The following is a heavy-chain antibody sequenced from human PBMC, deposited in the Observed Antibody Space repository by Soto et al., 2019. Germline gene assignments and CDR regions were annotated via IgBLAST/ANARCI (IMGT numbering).Heavy chain of an antibody. Sequence: SETLSLTCTVSNGSLKFYYCSWIRQPPGKELEWIGNIYYRGTTNYNPSLHGRVTMSIDTAKNQFSLMLTSVTAADTAVYYCTRVATALAFWGRGVLVTVSS. D-gene: IGHD5-18*01. J-gene: IGHJ4*01. CDR1: NGSLKFYY. CDR3: TRVATALAF. V-gene: IGHV4-59*12. CDR2: IYYRGTT.